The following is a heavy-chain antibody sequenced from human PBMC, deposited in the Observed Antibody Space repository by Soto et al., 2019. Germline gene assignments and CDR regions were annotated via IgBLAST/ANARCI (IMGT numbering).Heavy chain of an antibody. CDR3: ARSQGSSTSLEIYYYYYYGMDV. J-gene: IGHJ6*02. CDR1: GGTFSSYA. CDR2: IIPISETT. Sequence: QVQLVQSGAEVKKPGSSVKVSCKASGGTFSSYAISWVRQAPGQGLEWMGGIIPISETTNYAQKFQGRVTITADESKSTAYMELSSLRSEDTAVYYCARSQGSSTSLEIYYYYYYGMDVWGQGTPVTVSS. D-gene: IGHD2-2*01. V-gene: IGHV1-69*01.